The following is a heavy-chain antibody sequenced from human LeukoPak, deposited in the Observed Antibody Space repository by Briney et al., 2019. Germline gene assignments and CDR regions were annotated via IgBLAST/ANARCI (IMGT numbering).Heavy chain of an antibody. D-gene: IGHD2-8*02. V-gene: IGHV1-69*05. CDR2: ITPIFGTA. Sequence: SVKVSCKASGGTFSSYAISWVRQAPGQGLEWMGGITPIFGTANYAQKFQGRVTITTDESTSTAYMELSSLRSEDTAVYYCARDVDPSLLGYMDVWGKGTTVTVSS. CDR1: GGTFSSYA. J-gene: IGHJ6*03. CDR3: ARDVDPSLLGYMDV.